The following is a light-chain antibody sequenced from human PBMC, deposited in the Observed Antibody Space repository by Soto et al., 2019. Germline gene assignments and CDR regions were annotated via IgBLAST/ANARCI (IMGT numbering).Light chain of an antibody. V-gene: IGKV4-1*01. CDR3: QQYYTSPLT. CDR1: QRVLYSSNNRNY. J-gene: IGKJ4*01. Sequence: DIVMTQSPDSLAVSLGERATINCKSSQRVLYSSNNRNYLAWYQKKPGQPPKLLIYWASTRESGVPDRFSGSGSGTDFTLTIGSLQAEDVAVYYCQQYYTSPLTFGGGTKVEIK. CDR2: WAS.